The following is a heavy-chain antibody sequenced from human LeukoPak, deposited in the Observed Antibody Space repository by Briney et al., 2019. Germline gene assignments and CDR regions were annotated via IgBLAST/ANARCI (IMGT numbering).Heavy chain of an antibody. D-gene: IGHD5-18*01. CDR3: AHHPVDTAMVYPGALFDY. CDR1: GGTFSSYA. V-gene: IGHV1-69*13. Sequence: EASVKVSCKASGGTFSSYAISWVRQAPGQGLEWMGGIIPIFGTANYAQKFQGRVTITADESTSTAYMELSSLRSEDTAVYYCAHHPVDTAMVYPGALFDYWGQGTLVTVSS. CDR2: IIPIFGTA. J-gene: IGHJ4*02.